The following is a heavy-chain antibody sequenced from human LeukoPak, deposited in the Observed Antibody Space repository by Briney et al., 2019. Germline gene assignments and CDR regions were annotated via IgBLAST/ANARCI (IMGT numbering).Heavy chain of an antibody. CDR1: GGSISSNSYY. CDR3: ARVVVRGVHDAFDI. CDR2: IYTSGST. Sequence: SETLSLTCTVSGGSISSNSYYWSWIRQPAGKGLEWIGRIYTSGSTNYNPSLKSRVTMSVDTSKNQFSLKLSSVTAADTAVYYCARVVVRGVHDAFDIWGQGTMVTVSS. J-gene: IGHJ3*02. V-gene: IGHV4-61*02. D-gene: IGHD3-10*01.